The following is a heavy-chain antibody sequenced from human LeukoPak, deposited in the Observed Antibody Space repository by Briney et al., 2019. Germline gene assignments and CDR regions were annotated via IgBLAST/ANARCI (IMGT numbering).Heavy chain of an antibody. D-gene: IGHD2-2*01. CDR2: IYYSGST. Sequence: SETLSLTCTVSGGSISSSSYYWGWIRQPPGKGLEWIGSIYYSGSTYYNPSLKSRVTISVDTSKNQFSLKLSSVTAADTAVYYCAQSPDIVVVPAVFWFDPWGQGTLVTVSS. J-gene: IGHJ5*02. V-gene: IGHV4-39*01. CDR3: AQSPDIVVVPAVFWFDP. CDR1: GGSISSSSYY.